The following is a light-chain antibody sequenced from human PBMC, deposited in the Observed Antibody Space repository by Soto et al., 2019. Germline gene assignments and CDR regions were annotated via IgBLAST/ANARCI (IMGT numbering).Light chain of an antibody. CDR1: QSVSTN. J-gene: IGKJ2*01. CDR2: GAS. CDR3: HQYNNWPPYT. Sequence: EIVMTQSPATLSVFPGERATLSCRASQSVSTNLAWYQQKPGQAPRLLIYGASARATGIPARFSGSGSGTDFTLTISSLQSEDFAVYYCHQYNNWPPYTFGQGTKLEIK. V-gene: IGKV3-15*01.